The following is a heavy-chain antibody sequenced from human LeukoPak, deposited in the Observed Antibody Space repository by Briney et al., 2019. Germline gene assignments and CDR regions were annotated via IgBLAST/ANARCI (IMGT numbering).Heavy chain of an antibody. Sequence: TSQTLSLTCTVSGGSISSGDYYWSWIRQPPGKGLEWIAYMYYSGSTYYNPSLKSRVTMSADTSKNQLSLKLSSVTAADTAVYYCARTYYYDSRIDPWGQGILVT. V-gene: IGHV4-30-4*01. CDR1: GGSISSGDYY. J-gene: IGHJ5*02. CDR3: ARTYYYDSRIDP. D-gene: IGHD3-22*01. CDR2: MYYSGST.